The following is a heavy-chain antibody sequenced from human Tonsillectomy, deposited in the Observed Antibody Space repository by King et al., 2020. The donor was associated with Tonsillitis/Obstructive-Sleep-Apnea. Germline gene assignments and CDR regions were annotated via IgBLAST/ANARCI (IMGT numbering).Heavy chain of an antibody. D-gene: IGHD1-26*01. Sequence: QLQESGPGLVKPSETLSLTCTVSGGSISSSYWSWIRQPPGKGLEWIGYIYYSGSTNYNPSLKSRVTISVDTSKNQFSLKLSSVTAADTAVYYCARPVGATGNDAFDIWGQGTMVTVSS. CDR3: ARPVGATGNDAFDI. CDR2: IYYSGST. J-gene: IGHJ3*02. CDR1: GGSISSSY. V-gene: IGHV4-59*01.